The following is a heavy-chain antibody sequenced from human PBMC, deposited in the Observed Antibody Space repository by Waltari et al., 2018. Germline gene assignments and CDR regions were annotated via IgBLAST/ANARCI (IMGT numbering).Heavy chain of an antibody. CDR1: GGSISSSSYY. CDR2: IYYSGST. V-gene: IGHV4-39*01. Sequence: QLQLQESGPGLVKPSETLSLTCTVSGGSISSSSYYWGWLRQPPGKGLEWIGSIYYSGSTYYNPSLKSRVTISVDTSKNQFSLKLSSVTAADTAVYYCARQAPLYCSSTSCSYWYFDLWGRGTLVTVSS. D-gene: IGHD2-2*01. CDR3: ARQAPLYCSSTSCSYWYFDL. J-gene: IGHJ2*01.